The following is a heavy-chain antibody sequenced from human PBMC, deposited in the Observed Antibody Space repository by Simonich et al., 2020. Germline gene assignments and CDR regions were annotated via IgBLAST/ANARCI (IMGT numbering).Heavy chain of an antibody. CDR1: GYTFTSYD. J-gene: IGHJ4*02. Sequence: QVQLVQSGAEVKKPGASVKVSCKASGYTFTSYDISWGRQTTGQGLEWMGWMNPNSGNTGCAQKFQGRVTITRNTSISTAYMELGSLRSEDTAVYYCARGRGGMSRGYVDYWGQGTLVTVSS. CDR3: ARGRGGMSRGYVDY. D-gene: IGHD2-15*01. CDR2: MNPNSGNT. V-gene: IGHV1-8*03.